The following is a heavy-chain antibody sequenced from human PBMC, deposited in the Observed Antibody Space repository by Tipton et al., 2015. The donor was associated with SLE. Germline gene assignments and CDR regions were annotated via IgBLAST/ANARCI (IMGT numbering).Heavy chain of an antibody. V-gene: IGHV4-39*07. CDR2: MYFSGNT. Sequence: TLSLTCTVSGGSIMNTHYSWGWVRQPPGKGLDWIGTMYFSGNTYYNPSLKSRVARPLDTSKNQLSLYLSSVTAADTAVYYCARQAHDTGWYEHFDHWGQATLVAVSS. J-gene: IGHJ4*02. CDR1: GGSIMNTHYS. CDR3: ARQAHDTGWYEHFDH. D-gene: IGHD6-19*01.